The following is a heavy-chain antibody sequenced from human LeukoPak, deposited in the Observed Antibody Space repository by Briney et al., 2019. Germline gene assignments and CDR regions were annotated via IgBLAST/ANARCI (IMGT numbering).Heavy chain of an antibody. V-gene: IGHV3-33*01. CDR3: ARDLVVEGAFDI. D-gene: IGHD2-15*01. Sequence: PGGSLRLSCAASGFTFGSYGMHWVRQAPGKGLEWVAVIWYDGSNKYYADSVKGRFTISRDNSKNTLYLQMNSLRAEDTAVYYCARDLVVEGAFDIWGQGTMVTVSS. CDR1: GFTFGSYG. J-gene: IGHJ3*02. CDR2: IWYDGSNK.